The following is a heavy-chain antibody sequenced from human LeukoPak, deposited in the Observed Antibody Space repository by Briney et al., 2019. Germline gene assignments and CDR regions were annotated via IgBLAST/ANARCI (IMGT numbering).Heavy chain of an antibody. V-gene: IGHV3-23*01. J-gene: IGHJ4*02. Sequence: AGGSLRLSCAASGFTFSSYGMSWVRQAPGKGLEWVSAISGSGGSTYYADSVKGRFTISRDNSKNSLYLQMNSLRAEDTAVYYCARGENWMATILPLQNWGQGTLVTVSS. CDR1: GFTFSSYG. CDR2: ISGSGGST. CDR3: ARGENWMATILPLQN. D-gene: IGHD5-24*01.